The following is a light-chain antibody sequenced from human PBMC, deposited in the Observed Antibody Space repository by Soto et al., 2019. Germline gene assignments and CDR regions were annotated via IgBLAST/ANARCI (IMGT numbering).Light chain of an antibody. J-gene: IGLJ1*01. CDR2: DVR. Sequence: QSALTQPASVSGSPGQSITISCTGTSSDVGYYNYVSWYQQHPGKAPKLMIYDVRHRPSGVSNRFSGSKSGNTASLTISGLQAEDEADYYCSSYTSSSTYVFGTGTKVTVL. CDR1: SSDVGYYNY. V-gene: IGLV2-14*03. CDR3: SSYTSSSTYV.